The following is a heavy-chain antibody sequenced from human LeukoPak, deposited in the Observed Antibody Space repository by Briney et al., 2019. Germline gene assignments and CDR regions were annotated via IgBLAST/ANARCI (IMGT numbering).Heavy chain of an antibody. D-gene: IGHD6-13*01. J-gene: IGHJ4*02. CDR3: ATGYSSTRYYFDY. V-gene: IGHV4-59*01. CDR1: GDSISSYY. Sequence: SKTLSLTCTVSGDSISSYYWSWIRQPPGKGLEWIGYIYHSGSTNYNPSLKSRVTISADTSKDQFSLKLASVTAADTAVYYCATGYSSTRYYFDYWGQGTLVTVSS. CDR2: IYHSGST.